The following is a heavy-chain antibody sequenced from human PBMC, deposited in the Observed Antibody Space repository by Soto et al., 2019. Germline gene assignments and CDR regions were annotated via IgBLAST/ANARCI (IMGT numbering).Heavy chain of an antibody. CDR3: TRVGGYYGDYPNFDY. CDR1: GDSMRTFY. J-gene: IGHJ4*02. CDR2: IYYSGST. Sequence: PSETLSLTCTVYGDSMRTFYWSWIRQPPGKGLEWIGNIYYSGSTNYNPSHKSRVTMSVDMSRNQVSLKLSSVTAADTAVYYCTRVGGYYGDYPNFDYWGQGALVTVS. D-gene: IGHD4-17*01. V-gene: IGHV4-59*01.